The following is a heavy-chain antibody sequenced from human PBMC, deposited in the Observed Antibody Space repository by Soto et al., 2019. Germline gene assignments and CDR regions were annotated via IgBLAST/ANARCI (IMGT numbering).Heavy chain of an antibody. V-gene: IGHV4-34*01. J-gene: IGHJ5*02. D-gene: IGHD4-17*01. CDR1: GGSFSGYY. Sequence: PSETLSLTCAVYGGSFSGYYWSWIRQPPGKGLEWIGEINHSGSTNYNPSLKSRVTISVDTSKNQFSLKLSSVTAADTAVYYCARGGRLNWFDPWGQGTLVTVSS. CDR2: INHSGST. CDR3: ARGGRLNWFDP.